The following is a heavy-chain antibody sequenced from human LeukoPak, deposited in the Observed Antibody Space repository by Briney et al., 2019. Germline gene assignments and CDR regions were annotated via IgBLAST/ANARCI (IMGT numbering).Heavy chain of an antibody. J-gene: IGHJ3*02. CDR2: ISAYNGNT. Sequence: ASVKVSCKASGYTFTSYGISWVRQAPGQGLEWMGWISAYNGNTNYAQKLQGRVTMTTDTSTSTAYKELRSLRSDDTAVYYCARKGSGWYDAFDIWGQGTMVTVSS. V-gene: IGHV1-18*01. CDR1: GYTFTSYG. CDR3: ARKGSGWYDAFDI. D-gene: IGHD6-19*01.